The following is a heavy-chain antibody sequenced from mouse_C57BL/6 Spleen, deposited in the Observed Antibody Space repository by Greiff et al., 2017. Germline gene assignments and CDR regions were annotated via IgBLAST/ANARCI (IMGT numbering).Heavy chain of an antibody. CDR1: GFTFSSYG. CDR3: ARGEFITTVVASYYCDY. J-gene: IGHJ2*01. Sequence: EVHLVESGGDLVKPGGSLKLSCAASGFTFSSYGMSWVRQTPDKRLEWVATISSGGSYTYYPASVKGRFTISRDNAKNTLYLQMSSLKSEDTAMYYCARGEFITTVVASYYCDYWGQGTTLTVSS. D-gene: IGHD1-1*01. V-gene: IGHV5-6*01. CDR2: ISSGGSYT.